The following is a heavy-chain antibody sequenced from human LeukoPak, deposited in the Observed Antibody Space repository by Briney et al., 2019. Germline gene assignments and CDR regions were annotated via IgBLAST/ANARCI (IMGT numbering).Heavy chain of an antibody. V-gene: IGHV4-31*03. CDR3: ADGTGYYFDY. Sequence: SETLSLTCTVSGGSISSGGYYWSWIRQHPGKGLEWIGYIYYSGSTYYNPSLKSRVTISVDTSKNQLSLKLSSVTAADTAVYYCADGTGYYFDYWGQGTLVTVSS. J-gene: IGHJ4*02. CDR1: GGSISSGGYY. CDR2: IYYSGST. D-gene: IGHD1-1*01.